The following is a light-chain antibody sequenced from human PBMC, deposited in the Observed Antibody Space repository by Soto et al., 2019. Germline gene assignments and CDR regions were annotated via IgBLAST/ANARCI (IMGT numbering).Light chain of an antibody. J-gene: IGKJ2*01. CDR1: QIVSSTY. CDR2: GAS. V-gene: IGKV3-20*01. Sequence: EIVLTQSPGTLSLSPGERATLSCRASQIVSSTYLAWYQQKPGQAPRLLIYGASSRATGIPDRFSGSRSGTDFTLTISSLEPEDFAVYYCQQYGSSPLYTFGQGTKLEIK. CDR3: QQYGSSPLYT.